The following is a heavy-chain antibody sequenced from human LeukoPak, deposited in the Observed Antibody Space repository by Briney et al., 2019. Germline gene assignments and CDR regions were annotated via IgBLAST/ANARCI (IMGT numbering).Heavy chain of an antibody. CDR3: ARHLAGDGYNSAFDI. J-gene: IGHJ3*02. D-gene: IGHD5-24*01. Sequence: SETLSLTCTVSGGSISSSSYYWGWIRQPPGKGLEWIGSIYYSGSTYYNPSLKSRVTISVDTSKNQFSLKLSSVTAADTAVYYCARHLAGDGYNSAFDIWGQGTMVTVSS. CDR2: IYYSGST. V-gene: IGHV4-39*07. CDR1: GGSISSSSYY.